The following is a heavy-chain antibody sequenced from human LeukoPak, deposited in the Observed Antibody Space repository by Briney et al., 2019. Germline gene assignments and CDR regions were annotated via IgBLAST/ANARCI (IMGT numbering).Heavy chain of an antibody. CDR2: LNSDGHST. CDR1: GCSSSSNA. V-gene: IGHV3-74*01. CDR3: ARDFPGDY. Sequence: PGGSLRLSCAASGCSSSSNAMSWVRQAPGKGLGWVSGLNSDGHSTYYADSVKGRFTISRDNAMNTRYLQMNSLRAEDTAVYYCARDFPGDYGGQGTLVTVSS. J-gene: IGHJ4*02.